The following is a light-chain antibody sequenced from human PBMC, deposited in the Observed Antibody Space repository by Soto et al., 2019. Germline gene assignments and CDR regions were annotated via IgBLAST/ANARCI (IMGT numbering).Light chain of an antibody. CDR3: QSYASSLTGSV. V-gene: IGLV1-40*01. CDR1: SSNIGAGYD. CDR2: GTT. J-gene: IGLJ2*01. Sequence: QSVLTQPPSVSGAPGQRVTISCTGSSSNIGAGYDVHWYQQLPGTAPKLLLYGTTNRPSGIPDRFSGSKSGTSASLAITGLQAEDEDHYYYQSYASSLTGSVFGGGTKLTVL.